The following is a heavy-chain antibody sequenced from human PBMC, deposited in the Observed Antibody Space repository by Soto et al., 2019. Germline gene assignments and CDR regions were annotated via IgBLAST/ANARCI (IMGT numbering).Heavy chain of an antibody. CDR1: GGTFSSYA. V-gene: IGHV1-69*01. D-gene: IGHD2-21*02. Sequence: QVQLVQSGAEVKKPGSSVKVSCKASGGTFSSYAISWVRQAPGQGLEWMGGIIPTFGTANYAQKFQGRVTITADESTSTAYMELSSRRSEDTAVYYCARGHIVVVTAIPGWFDPWGQGTLVTVSS. J-gene: IGHJ5*02. CDR3: ARGHIVVVTAIPGWFDP. CDR2: IIPTFGTA.